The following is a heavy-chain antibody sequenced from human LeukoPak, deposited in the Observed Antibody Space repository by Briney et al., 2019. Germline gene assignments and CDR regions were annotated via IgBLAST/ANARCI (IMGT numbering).Heavy chain of an antibody. CDR3: ARTNCGGDCPLDY. CDR2: IKQDGSEK. D-gene: IGHD2-21*02. J-gene: IGHJ4*02. V-gene: IGHV3-7*01. CDR1: GFTFSSYW. Sequence: GGSLRLSCAASGFTFSSYWMSWVRQAPGKGLEWVANIKQDGSEKYYVDSVKGRFTISRDNAKNSLYLQMNSLRAEDTAVYYCARTNCGGDCPLDYWGQGTLVTVSS.